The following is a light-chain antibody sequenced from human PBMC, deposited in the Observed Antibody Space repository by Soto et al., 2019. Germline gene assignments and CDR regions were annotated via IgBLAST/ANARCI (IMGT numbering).Light chain of an antibody. J-gene: IGKJ5*01. Sequence: EIVLTQTPATLSLSPGERATLSCRASQSVSSYLAWYQQKPGHAPRLLIYDASNRATGIPARFSGSGSGTDLPLTISSVEPEVLSVFYSQESKSCPLTFGQGTRLEIK. CDR2: DAS. V-gene: IGKV3-11*01. CDR3: QESKSCPLT. CDR1: QSVSSY.